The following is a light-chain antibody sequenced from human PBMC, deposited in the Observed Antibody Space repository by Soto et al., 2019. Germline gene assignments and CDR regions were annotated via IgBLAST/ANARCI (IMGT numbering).Light chain of an antibody. Sequence: EIVMTQSPATLSVSPGETATLSCRASQSVNLNLAWYQQKPGQAPRLLIYGASIRATGIPARFSGSGAGTEFTLTLHSLQSEDSVVYYCQQCVSWPPLTFGGGTTVEIK. CDR2: GAS. J-gene: IGKJ4*01. CDR1: QSVNLN. CDR3: QQCVSWPPLT. V-gene: IGKV3-15*01.